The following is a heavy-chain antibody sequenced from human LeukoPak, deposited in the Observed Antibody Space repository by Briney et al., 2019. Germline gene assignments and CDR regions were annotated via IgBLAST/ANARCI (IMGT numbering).Heavy chain of an antibody. CDR1: GGTFSSYA. D-gene: IGHD3-10*01. Sequence: SVKVSCKASGGTFSSYAISWVRQAPGQGLEWMGGIIPIFGTANYAQKFQGRVTITADKSTSTAYMELSSLRAEDTAVYFCARGGVDYYGSGTYYLMYYFDYWGQGALVTVSS. CDR3: ARGGVDYYGSGTYYLMYYFDY. J-gene: IGHJ4*02. CDR2: IIPIFGTA. V-gene: IGHV1-69*06.